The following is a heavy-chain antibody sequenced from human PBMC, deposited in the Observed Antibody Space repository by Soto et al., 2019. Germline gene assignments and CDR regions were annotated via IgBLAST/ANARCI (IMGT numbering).Heavy chain of an antibody. CDR3: AIQGGCGGDCYSRGAY. CDR1: GFTFRTYA. D-gene: IGHD2-21*02. J-gene: IGHJ4*01. CDR2: ISGSGVST. V-gene: IGHV3-23*01. Sequence: GGSLRLSCAASGFTFRTYAMTWVRQAPGKGLEWVSAISGSGVSTYYADSVKGRFTISRDNSKNTLYLQMDSLRAEDTAVFYCAIQGGCGGDCYSRGAYWGHGTQVTVSS.